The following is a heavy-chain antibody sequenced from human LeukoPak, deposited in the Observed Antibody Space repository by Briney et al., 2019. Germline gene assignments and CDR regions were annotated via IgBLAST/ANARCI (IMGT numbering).Heavy chain of an antibody. Sequence: PGGSLKLSCAASGSTFSSYAMGWVRQAPGKGLEWVSAISGSGGSTYYAGSVKGRFTISRDNSKNTLYLQMNSLRAEDTAVYYCAKDDLAQFFMTTVAQGMDVWGQGTTVTVSS. D-gene: IGHD4-23*01. CDR3: AKDDLAQFFMTTVAQGMDV. CDR2: ISGSGGST. CDR1: GSTFSSYA. V-gene: IGHV3-23*01. J-gene: IGHJ6*02.